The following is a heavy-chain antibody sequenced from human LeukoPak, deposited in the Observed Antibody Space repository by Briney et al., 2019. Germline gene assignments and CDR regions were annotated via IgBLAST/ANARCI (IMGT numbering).Heavy chain of an antibody. Sequence: ASVKVSCKASGYTFTSYGISWVRQAPGQGLEWMGWISAYNGNTNYAQKLQGRVTMTTDTSTSTAYMELTSLRSDDTAVYYCGRGWNSGYDFPHDYWAQGTLVTVSS. CDR2: ISAYNGNT. J-gene: IGHJ4*02. CDR1: GYTFTSYG. CDR3: GRGWNSGYDFPHDY. D-gene: IGHD5-12*01. V-gene: IGHV1-18*01.